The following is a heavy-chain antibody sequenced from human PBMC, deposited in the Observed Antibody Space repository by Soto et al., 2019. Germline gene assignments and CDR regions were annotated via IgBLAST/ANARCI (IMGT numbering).Heavy chain of an antibody. D-gene: IGHD6-6*01. Sequence: QITLKESGPTLLKPTQTLTLTCTFSGFSLSTSGVGVGWIRQPPGRALEWLALIYWDDDKRDSPSLKSRLTSPRDTSKIQVVLTMTTMAPVDTAAYYCAHSPYSSSSYYFDYWGQGTLVTVSS. J-gene: IGHJ4*02. CDR3: AHSPYSSSSYYFDY. CDR1: GFSLSTSGVG. V-gene: IGHV2-5*02. CDR2: IYWDDDK.